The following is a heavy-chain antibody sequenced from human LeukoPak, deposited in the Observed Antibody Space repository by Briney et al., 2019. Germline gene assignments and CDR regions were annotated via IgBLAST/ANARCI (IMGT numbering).Heavy chain of an antibody. J-gene: IGHJ6*03. Sequence: PSETLSLTCTVSGGSISSSSYYWGWIRQPPGKGLEWIGSIYYSGSTYYNPSLKSRVTISVDTSKNQFSLKLSSVTAADTAVYYCARVNSSSWYHYYYYYMDVWGKGTTVTVSS. D-gene: IGHD6-13*01. V-gene: IGHV4-39*07. CDR2: IYYSGST. CDR1: GGSISSSSYY. CDR3: ARVNSSSWYHYYYYYMDV.